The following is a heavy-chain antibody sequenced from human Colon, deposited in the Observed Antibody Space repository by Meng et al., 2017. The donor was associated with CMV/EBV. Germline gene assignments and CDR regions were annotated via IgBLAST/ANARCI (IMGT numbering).Heavy chain of an antibody. D-gene: IGHD2/OR15-2a*01. CDR2: IVTTGSAV. Sequence: SCAASGFTFSSYGMNWVRQAPGRGLEWVASIVTTGSAVYYADSVKGRFTISRDNAKNSLYLQMNSLRAEDTAVYYCARGFYGRQYFDYWGQGTLVTVSS. CDR1: GFTFSSYG. CDR3: ARGFYGRQYFDY. V-gene: IGHV3-21*04. J-gene: IGHJ4*02.